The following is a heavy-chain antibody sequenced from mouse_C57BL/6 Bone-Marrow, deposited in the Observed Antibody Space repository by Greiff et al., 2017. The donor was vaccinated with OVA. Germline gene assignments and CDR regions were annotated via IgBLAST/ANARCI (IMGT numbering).Heavy chain of an antibody. CDR2: IYPGNSDT. Sequence: VQLKESGTVLARPGASVKMSCKTSGYTFTSYWMHWVKQRPGQGLEWIGAIYPGNSDTSYNQKFKGKAKLTAVTSASTAYMELSSLTNEDSAVYYCTFMITRVLSYWYFDVWGTGTTVTVSS. D-gene: IGHD2-4*01. V-gene: IGHV1-5*01. CDR1: GYTFTSYW. J-gene: IGHJ1*03. CDR3: TFMITRVLSYWYFDV.